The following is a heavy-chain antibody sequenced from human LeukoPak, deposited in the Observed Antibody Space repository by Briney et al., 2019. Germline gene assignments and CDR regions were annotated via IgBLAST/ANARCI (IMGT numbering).Heavy chain of an antibody. Sequence: PGGSLRLSCAASGFTFSSYWMSWVRQAPGKGLEWVANTKQDGSEKYYVDSVKGRFTISRDNDKNSLYLQMNSLRAEDTAVYYCARDQNDYVWGSYRYRGYFDDWGQGTLVTVSS. V-gene: IGHV3-7*01. CDR2: TKQDGSEK. D-gene: IGHD3-16*02. CDR3: ARDQNDYVWGSYRYRGYFDD. J-gene: IGHJ4*02. CDR1: GFTFSSYW.